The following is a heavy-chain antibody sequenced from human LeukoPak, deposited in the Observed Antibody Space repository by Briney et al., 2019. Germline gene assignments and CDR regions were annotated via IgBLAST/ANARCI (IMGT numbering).Heavy chain of an antibody. CDR2: ISSSGSTI. J-gene: IGHJ4*02. CDR3: TRDWGGARYCSSTSCYGGPFDY. D-gene: IGHD2-2*01. V-gene: IGHV3-48*03. Sequence: SGGSLRLSCAASGFTFSSYEMNWVRQAPGKGLEWVSYISSSGSTIYYADSVKGRFTISRDNAKNSLYLQMNSLRAEDTAVYYCTRDWGGARYCSSTSCYGGPFDYWGQGTLVTVSS. CDR1: GFTFSSYE.